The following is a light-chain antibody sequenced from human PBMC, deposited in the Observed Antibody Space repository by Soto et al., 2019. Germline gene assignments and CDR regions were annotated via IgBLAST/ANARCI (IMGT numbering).Light chain of an antibody. CDR2: DVT. V-gene: IGLV2-11*01. J-gene: IGLJ2*01. CDR1: TSDVGGYNF. Sequence: QSALTQPRSVSGSPGQSVTISCTGTTSDVGGYNFVSWYQQHPGKAPKVMIYDVTKRPSGVPDRFSGSKSGNTASLTISGLQAEDEAEYYCCSYAGTDTLFGGGTKVTVL. CDR3: CSYAGTDTL.